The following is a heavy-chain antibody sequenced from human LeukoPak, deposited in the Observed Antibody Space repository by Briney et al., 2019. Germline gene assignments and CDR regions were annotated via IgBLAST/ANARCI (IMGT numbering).Heavy chain of an antibody. D-gene: IGHD3-10*01. CDR3: AEDELVMDGSGSCFDY. J-gene: IGHJ4*02. CDR2: IRYDGSNK. CDR1: GFTFSSYG. Sequence: GGSLRLSCAASGFTFSSYGMHWVRQAPGKGLEWVAFIRYDGSNKYYADSVKGRFTISRDNSKNTLYLQMNSLRAEDTAVYYCAEDELVMDGSGSCFDYWGQGTLVTVSS. V-gene: IGHV3-30*02.